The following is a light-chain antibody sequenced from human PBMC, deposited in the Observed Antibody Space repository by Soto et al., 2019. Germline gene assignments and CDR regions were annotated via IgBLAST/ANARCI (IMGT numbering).Light chain of an antibody. V-gene: IGKV1-39*01. CDR3: QQSFSAPPRYT. Sequence: DIQMTQSPSSLSASVGDRVTISCRARQSISSYLNWYQQKPGGAPKLLIYAASTLHSGVPSRFSGSGSGTDFTLTINSLQPEDSATYYCQQSFSAPPRYTFGQGTKVEI. CDR1: QSISSY. CDR2: AAS. J-gene: IGKJ2*01.